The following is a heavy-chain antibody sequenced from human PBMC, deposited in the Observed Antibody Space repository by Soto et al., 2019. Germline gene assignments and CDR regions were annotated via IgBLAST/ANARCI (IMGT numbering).Heavy chain of an antibody. Sequence: EVQLLQTGGGLVQPGGSLSLSCAASGFIFSTYAMNWVRQAPGKGLEWVSAISSSSDSVYYAESVRGRFTISRHNSINALYLRMRSLRPEDTAVYYCAHPRGYGVFDAVDIWGQGTMVTVSS. D-gene: IGHD4-17*01. CDR2: ISSSSDSV. V-gene: IGHV3-23*01. CDR3: AHPRGYGVFDAVDI. J-gene: IGHJ3*02. CDR1: GFIFSTYA.